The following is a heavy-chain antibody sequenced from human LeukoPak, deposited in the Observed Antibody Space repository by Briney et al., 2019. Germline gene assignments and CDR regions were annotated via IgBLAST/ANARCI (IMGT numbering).Heavy chain of an antibody. J-gene: IGHJ4*02. Sequence: PGGSLRLSCAASGFTFSSYGMHWVRQAPGKGLEWVAVISYDGSNKYYADSVKGRFTISRDNSKNTLYLQMNSLRAEDTAVYYCMYSSSWSYWGQGTLVTVSS. CDR1: GFTFSSYG. D-gene: IGHD6-13*01. CDR2: ISYDGSNK. V-gene: IGHV3-30*03. CDR3: MYSSSWSY.